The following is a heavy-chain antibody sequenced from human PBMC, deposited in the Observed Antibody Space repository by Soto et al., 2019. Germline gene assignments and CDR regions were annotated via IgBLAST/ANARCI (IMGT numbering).Heavy chain of an antibody. V-gene: IGHV4-59*01. CDR2: IYYSGST. CDR3: ARVRSIEARRDYYYGMDV. CDR1: GGSISSYY. D-gene: IGHD6-6*01. Sequence: SETLSLTCTVSGGSISSYYWSWIRQPPGKGLEWIGYIYYSGSTNYNPSLKSRVTISVDTSKNQFSLKLSSVTAADTAVYYCARVRSIEARRDYYYGMDVWGQGTTVTVSS. J-gene: IGHJ6*02.